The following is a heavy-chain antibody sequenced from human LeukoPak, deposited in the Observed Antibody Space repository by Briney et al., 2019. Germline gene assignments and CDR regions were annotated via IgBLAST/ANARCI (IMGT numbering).Heavy chain of an antibody. J-gene: IGHJ3*02. CDR3: ARQPGGTAAFDI. CDR1: DRCVESDY. V-gene: IGHV4-59*08. D-gene: IGHD1-14*01. Sequence: SGTLSLTCTVADRCVESDYRCWIRQHPGRRLEWIGYIYYTGGETNYNPSLKSRLTISVDTSKNQFSLMLTSVTAADTAVYYCARQPGGTAAFDIWAQGTMVTVSS. CDR2: IYYTGGET.